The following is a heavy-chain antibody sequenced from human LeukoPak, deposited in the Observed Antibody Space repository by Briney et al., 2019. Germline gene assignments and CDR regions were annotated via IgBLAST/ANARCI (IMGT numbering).Heavy chain of an antibody. J-gene: IGHJ4*02. Sequence: GGSLRLSCAASGFTFSSYAMHWVRQAPGKGLEWVAVISYDGSNKYYADSVKGRFTISRDNSKNTLYLQMNSLRAEDTAVYYCARDGGDGLQFGSLDYWGQGTLVTVFS. D-gene: IGHD5-24*01. CDR1: GFTFSSYA. CDR2: ISYDGSNK. V-gene: IGHV3-30-3*01. CDR3: ARDGGDGLQFGSLDY.